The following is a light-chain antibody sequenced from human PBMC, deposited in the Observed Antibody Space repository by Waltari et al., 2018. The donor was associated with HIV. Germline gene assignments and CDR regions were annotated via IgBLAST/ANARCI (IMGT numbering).Light chain of an antibody. CDR1: QNVESW. CDR2: KAS. Sequence: IQMTQSPSILSASVGDQVTITCRASQNVESWLAWYQQRPGRAPKLLIYKASTLEYGVPARFSGSGSGTDFTLTINSLQPDDFATYYCQQYNSDFYTFGQGTRLELK. V-gene: IGKV1-5*03. J-gene: IGKJ2*01. CDR3: QQYNSDFYT.